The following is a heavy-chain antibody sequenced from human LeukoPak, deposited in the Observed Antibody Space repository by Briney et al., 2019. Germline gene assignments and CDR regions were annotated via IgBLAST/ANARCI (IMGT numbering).Heavy chain of an antibody. CDR2: IYYSGST. V-gene: IGHV4-59*13. Sequence: SETLSLTCTVSGGSISSYYWSWIRQPPGKGLDWIGYIYYSGSTNYNPSLKSRVTISVDTSKTQFSLKLSSVTAADTAVYYCARELNWADAFDIWGQGTMVTVSS. J-gene: IGHJ3*02. D-gene: IGHD2-8*02. CDR3: ARELNWADAFDI. CDR1: GGSISSYY.